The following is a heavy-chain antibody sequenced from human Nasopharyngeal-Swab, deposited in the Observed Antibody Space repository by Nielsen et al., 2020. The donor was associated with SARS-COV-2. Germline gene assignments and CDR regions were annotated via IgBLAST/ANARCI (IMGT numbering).Heavy chain of an antibody. CDR1: GFTFSSYW. CDR2: MNPDGSET. Sequence: GESLKISCAASGFTFSSYWMTWVRQAPGKGLEWVANMNPDGSETYYVDSVKGRFLISRDNAKNSLYLRMNSLRGEDTAVYYCARGGYCSSTSCDTYYYYGMDVWGQGTTVTVSS. D-gene: IGHD2-2*02. J-gene: IGHJ6*02. CDR3: ARGGYCSSTSCDTYYYYGMDV. V-gene: IGHV3-7*01.